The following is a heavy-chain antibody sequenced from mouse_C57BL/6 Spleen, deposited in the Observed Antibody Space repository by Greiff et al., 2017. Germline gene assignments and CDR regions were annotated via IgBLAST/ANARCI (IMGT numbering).Heavy chain of an antibody. CDR3: ARRGEGNYYFDY. CDR2: INPNNGGT. V-gene: IGHV1-18*01. J-gene: IGHJ2*01. CDR1: GYTFTDYN. D-gene: IGHD2-1*01. Sequence: EVQLQQSGPELVKPGASVKIPCKASGYTFTDYNMDWVKQSHGKSLEWIGDINPNNGGTIYNQKFKGKATLTVDKSSSTAYMELRSLTSDDTAVYYCARRGEGNYYFDYWGQGTTLTVSS.